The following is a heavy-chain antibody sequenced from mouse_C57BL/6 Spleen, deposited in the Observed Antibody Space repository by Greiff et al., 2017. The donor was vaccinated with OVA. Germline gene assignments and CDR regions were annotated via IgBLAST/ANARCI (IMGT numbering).Heavy chain of an antibody. CDR1: GFTFSSYA. V-gene: IGHV5-9-1*02. CDR2: ISSGGDYI. J-gene: IGHJ1*03. D-gene: IGHD1-1*01. CDR3: TRARGITTVVGYFDV. Sequence: VQLKESGEGLVKPGGSLKLSCAASGFTFSSYAMSWVRQTPEKRLEWVAYISSGGDYIYYADTVKGRFTISRDNARNTLYLQMSSLKSEDTAMYYCTRARGITTVVGYFDVWGTGTTVTVSS.